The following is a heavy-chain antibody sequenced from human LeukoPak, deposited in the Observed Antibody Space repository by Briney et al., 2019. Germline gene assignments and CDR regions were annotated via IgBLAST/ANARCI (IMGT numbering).Heavy chain of an antibody. CDR1: GFTFSSYA. Sequence: GGSLRLSCAASGFTFSSYAMSWVRQALGKGLEWVSAISGSGGSTYYADSVKGRFTISRDNSKNTLYLQMNSLRAEDTAVYYCAKDLSSVIVVVPAAKTKTYFDYWGQGTLVTVSS. CDR2: ISGSGGST. CDR3: AKDLSSVIVVVPAAKTKTYFDY. D-gene: IGHD2-2*01. J-gene: IGHJ4*02. V-gene: IGHV3-23*01.